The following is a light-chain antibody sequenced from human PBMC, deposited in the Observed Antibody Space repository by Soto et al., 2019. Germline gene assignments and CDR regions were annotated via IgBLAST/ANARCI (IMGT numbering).Light chain of an antibody. CDR3: HQYDSLPLT. CDR1: QDISKF. CDR2: DAS. V-gene: IGKV1-33*01. Sequence: DIPMTQSPSSLSASVGDRVTITCQASQDISKFLNWYQQKPGKAPKLLIYDASNLETGVPSRFGGGGSGTDFTFTISGLQPEDIATYYCHQYDSLPLTFGGGTKVEIK. J-gene: IGKJ4*01.